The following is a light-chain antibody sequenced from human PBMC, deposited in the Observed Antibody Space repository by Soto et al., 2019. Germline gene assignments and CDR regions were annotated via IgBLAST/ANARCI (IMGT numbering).Light chain of an antibody. Sequence: QSALTQPASVSGSPGQSITISCTGTRSDVGGYNYVSWYQQHPGKAPKLMIYEVSNRPSGVSNRFSGSKSGNTASLTISGLQAEDEADYYCGSYASSSTVFGGGTKLTVL. CDR2: EVS. V-gene: IGLV2-14*01. CDR1: RSDVGGYNY. CDR3: GSYASSSTV. J-gene: IGLJ2*01.